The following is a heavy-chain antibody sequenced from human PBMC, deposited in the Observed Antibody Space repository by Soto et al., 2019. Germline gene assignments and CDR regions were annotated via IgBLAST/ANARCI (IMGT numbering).Heavy chain of an antibody. CDR1: GYTFTNYG. CDR2: INGYNGKT. J-gene: IGHJ5*02. V-gene: IGHV1-18*01. CDR3: ARGPDPTYSDP. D-gene: IGHD2-15*01. Sequence: QVQLVQSGAEVRKPGASVKVSCKTSGYTFTNYGINWVRQAPGQGLEWMGWINGYNGKTNYAQRVQGRVTLTTDTSTTTAYMELRSLRSDDTAIYYCARGPDPTYSDPWGQGTLVTVSS.